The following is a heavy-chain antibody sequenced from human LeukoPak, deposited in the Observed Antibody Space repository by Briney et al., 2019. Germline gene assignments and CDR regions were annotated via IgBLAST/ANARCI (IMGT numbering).Heavy chain of an antibody. D-gene: IGHD3-22*01. Sequence: GGSLRLSCAASGFTFSSYGMHWVRQAPGKGLEWVAVISYDGSNKYYADSVKGRFTISRDNSKNTLYLQMNSLRAEDTAVYYCAKTYYYDSSGYPVDYWGQGTLVTASS. CDR3: AKTYYYDSSGYPVDY. CDR1: GFTFSSYG. CDR2: ISYDGSNK. V-gene: IGHV3-30*18. J-gene: IGHJ4*02.